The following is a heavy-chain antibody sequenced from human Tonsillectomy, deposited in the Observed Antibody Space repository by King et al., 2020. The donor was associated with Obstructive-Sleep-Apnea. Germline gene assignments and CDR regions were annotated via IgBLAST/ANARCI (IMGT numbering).Heavy chain of an antibody. Sequence: QLVQSGGGVVQPGRSLRLSCAASRFTFSSYSMHWVRQAPGKGLVWGAVISYDGSNKYYADSVKGRFTISRDNSKNTLYLQMNSLRAEDTAVYYCAREAEAFDIWGQGTMVTVSS. V-gene: IGHV3-30*04. D-gene: IGHD6-13*01. CDR3: AREAEAFDI. CDR2: ISYDGSNK. CDR1: RFTFSSYS. J-gene: IGHJ3*02.